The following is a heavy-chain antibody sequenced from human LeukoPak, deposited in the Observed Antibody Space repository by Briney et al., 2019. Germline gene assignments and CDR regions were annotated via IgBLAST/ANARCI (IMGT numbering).Heavy chain of an antibody. CDR1: GFTFSSYS. D-gene: IGHD6-6*01. J-gene: IGHJ4*02. CDR2: ISSSSYI. Sequence: PGGSLRLSCAASGFTFSSYSMNWVRQAPGKGLEWVSCISSSSYIYYADSVKGRFTISRDNARNSLYLRMNSLRAEDTAVYYCARDPGAYSSSPIDYWGQGTLVTVSS. CDR3: ARDPGAYSSSPIDY. V-gene: IGHV3-21*01.